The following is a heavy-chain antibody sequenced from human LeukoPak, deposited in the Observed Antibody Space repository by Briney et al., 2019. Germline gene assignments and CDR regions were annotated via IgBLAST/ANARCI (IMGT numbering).Heavy chain of an antibody. V-gene: IGHV1-46*01. CDR1: GYTFTCYY. CDR2: VNASVDST. CDR3: ARAYCSGLVKFVP. Sequence: ASVKVSCKASGYTFTCYYMHWVGQAPGQGLEGMGIVNASVDSTSYAQKFQGRVTMNRDTSTSTVYMELSSLRSEDTAVYYCARAYCSGLVKFVPWGEGTLVTVSS. J-gene: IGHJ5*02. D-gene: IGHD6-19*01.